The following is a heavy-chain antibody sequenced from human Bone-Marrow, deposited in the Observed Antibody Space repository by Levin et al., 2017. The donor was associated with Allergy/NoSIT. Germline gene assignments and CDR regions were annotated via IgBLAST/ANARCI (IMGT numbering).Heavy chain of an antibody. CDR2: INHSGTT. V-gene: IGHV4-38-2*02. D-gene: IGHD3-22*01. Sequence: SQTLSLTCNVSGFSISRGYYWGWVRQPPGKGLEWIGSINHSGTTHFQPSLQSRVTISVDTSTNHFSLKVRPVTAADTAVYFCARDVFAESGHYQRYYYYYMDVWGKGTTVTVSS. CDR1: GFSISRGYY. J-gene: IGHJ6*03. CDR3: ARDVFAESGHYQRYYYYYMDV.